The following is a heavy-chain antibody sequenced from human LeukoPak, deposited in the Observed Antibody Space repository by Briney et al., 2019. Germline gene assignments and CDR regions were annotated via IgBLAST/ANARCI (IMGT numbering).Heavy chain of an antibody. Sequence: GGSLRLSCAAASGFTFSRNGMHWVRQAPGKGLEWVALIWFDGSNKYYADSVKGRITISRDNSKSTLYLQMNSLRAEDTAVYYCAKDQWVVPAVERASPRYYYYGMDVWGQGTTVTVSS. J-gene: IGHJ6*02. CDR3: AKDQWVVPAVERASPRYYYYGMDV. V-gene: IGHV3-30*02. CDR1: GFTFSRNG. CDR2: IWFDGSNK. D-gene: IGHD2-2*01.